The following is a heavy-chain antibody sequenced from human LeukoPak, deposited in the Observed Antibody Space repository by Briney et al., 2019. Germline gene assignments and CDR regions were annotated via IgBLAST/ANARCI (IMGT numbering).Heavy chain of an antibody. Sequence: SETLSLTCTVSGVSISSYYWSWIRQPPGKGLEWIGYIYYSGSTNYNPSLRSRVTISVETSKNEFSLKLRSVTAADAAVYYCARVTGYRIEDYFDYWGQGTLVTVSS. CDR3: ARVTGYRIEDYFDY. D-gene: IGHD6-13*01. CDR2: IYYSGST. J-gene: IGHJ4*02. CDR1: GVSISSYY. V-gene: IGHV4-59*01.